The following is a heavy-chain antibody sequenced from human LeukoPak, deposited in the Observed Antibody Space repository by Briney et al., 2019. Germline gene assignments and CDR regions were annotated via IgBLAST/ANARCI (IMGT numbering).Heavy chain of an antibody. J-gene: IGHJ5*02. CDR2: IYYSGST. CDR1: GGSISSHY. V-gene: IGHV4-59*11. Sequence: SETLSLTCTVSGGSISSHYWSWIRQPPGKGLEWIGYIYYSGSTNYNPSLKSRVTISVDTSKNQFSLKLSSVTAADTAVYYCARGAGLDPWGQGTLVTVSS. CDR3: ARGAGLDP.